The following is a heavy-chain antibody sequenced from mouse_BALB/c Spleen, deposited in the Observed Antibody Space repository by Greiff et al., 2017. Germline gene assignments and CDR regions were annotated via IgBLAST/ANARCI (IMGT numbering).Heavy chain of an antibody. CDR3: ALYSHEGYYAMDY. CDR1: GYTFSSYW. J-gene: IGHJ4*01. D-gene: IGHD2-12*01. V-gene: IGHV1-9*01. Sequence: VQLQQSGAELMKPGASVKISCKATGYTFSSYWIEWVKQRPGHGLEWIGEILPGSGSTNYNEKFKGKATFTADTSSNTAYMQLSSLTSEDSAVYYCALYSHEGYYAMDYWGQGTSVTVSS. CDR2: ILPGSGST.